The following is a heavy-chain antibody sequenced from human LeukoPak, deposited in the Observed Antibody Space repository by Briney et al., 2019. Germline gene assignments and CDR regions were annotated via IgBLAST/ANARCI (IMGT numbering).Heavy chain of an antibody. CDR2: TSSSGSTI. J-gene: IGHJ4*02. CDR1: GFTFSSYE. CDR3: ARVAPNYDILTGYFDY. Sequence: GGSLRLSCAASGFTFSSYEMNWVRQAPGKGREWVSYTSSSGSTIYYADSVKSRLTTSRDNAKNSLYLQMNSLRAEDTAVYYCARVAPNYDILTGYFDYWGQGTLVTVSS. D-gene: IGHD3-9*01. V-gene: IGHV3-48*03.